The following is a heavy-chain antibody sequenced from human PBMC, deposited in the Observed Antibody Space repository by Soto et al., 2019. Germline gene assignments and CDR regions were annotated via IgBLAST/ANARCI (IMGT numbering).Heavy chain of an antibody. D-gene: IGHD6-13*01. CDR2: IYYSGNT. Sequence: SETLSLTCTVSGGSISSNTYYWCWIRQPPGKGLEWIVSIYYSGNTYYNPSLKSRVTISVDTSKNQFSLKLTSVTAADTAVYYCAARTSSCYDYWGQGTLVTVSS. CDR1: GGSISSNTYY. CDR3: AARTSSCYDY. J-gene: IGHJ4*02. V-gene: IGHV4-39*01.